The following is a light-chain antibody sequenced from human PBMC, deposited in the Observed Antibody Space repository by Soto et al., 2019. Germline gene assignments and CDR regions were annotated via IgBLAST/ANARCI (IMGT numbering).Light chain of an antibody. CDR3: TSYTGSNNFV. Sequence: SALTQPPSASGSPGQSVTISCTGTSSDVGAYDSVSWYQQHPDKAPKLLIYEVNKRPSGVPDRFSGSKSGNAASLTVSGLQAEDEADYFCTSYTGSNNFVFGGGTKLTVL. V-gene: IGLV2-8*01. CDR1: SSDVGAYDS. J-gene: IGLJ2*01. CDR2: EVN.